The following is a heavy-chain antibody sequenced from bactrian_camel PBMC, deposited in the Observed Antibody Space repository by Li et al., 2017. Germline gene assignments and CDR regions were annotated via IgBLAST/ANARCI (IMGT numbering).Heavy chain of an antibody. CDR1: GITTDEAD. D-gene: IGHD5*01. CDR2: PSTAGGT. V-gene: IGHV3S53*01. CDR3: AVNRGLLRRRSCRDIGGY. J-gene: IGHJ4*01. Sequence: VQLVESGGGSVQAGGSLRLSCTASGITTDEADMGWYRQRPGNQCELVAKPSTAGGTDFPNSEIERFTISRNNAKNTVYLQMNSLTPEDTAVYYCAVNRGLLRRRSCRDIGGYWGQGTQVTVS.